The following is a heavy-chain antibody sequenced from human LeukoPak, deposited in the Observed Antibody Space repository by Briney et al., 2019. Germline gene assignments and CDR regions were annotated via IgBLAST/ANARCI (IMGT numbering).Heavy chain of an antibody. Sequence: PGGSLRLSCAASGFTFSSYAMSWVRQAPGKGLEWVSAISGSGGSTYYADSVKGRFTISRDNSKNTLYLQMNSLRAEDTAVYYCAKGAGYSSSWTRDAFDIWGQGTMVTVSS. CDR2: ISGSGGST. CDR3: AKGAGYSSSWTRDAFDI. J-gene: IGHJ3*02. D-gene: IGHD6-13*01. CDR1: GFTFSSYA. V-gene: IGHV3-23*01.